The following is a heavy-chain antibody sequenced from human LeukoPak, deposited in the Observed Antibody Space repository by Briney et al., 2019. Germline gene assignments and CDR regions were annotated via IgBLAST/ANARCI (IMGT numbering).Heavy chain of an antibody. CDR3: ARNVVVPAAMRAFDI. CDR2: IYYSGST. D-gene: IGHD2-2*01. CDR1: GGSISSGGYY. Sequence: SETLSLTCTVSGGSISSGGYYWSWIRQHPGKGLEWIGYIYYSGSTYYNPSLKSRVTISVDTPKNQFSLKLSSVTAADTAVYYCARNVVVPAAMRAFDIWGQGTMVTVSS. J-gene: IGHJ3*02. V-gene: IGHV4-31*03.